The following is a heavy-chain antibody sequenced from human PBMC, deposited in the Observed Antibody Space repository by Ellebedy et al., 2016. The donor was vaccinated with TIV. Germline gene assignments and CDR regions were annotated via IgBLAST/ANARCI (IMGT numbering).Heavy chain of an antibody. CDR1: GFTFSSYG. CDR3: AQTNWGSGGFYGMDV. V-gene: IGHV3-30*03. CDR2: ISYDGSNK. J-gene: IGHJ6*02. D-gene: IGHD7-27*01. Sequence: GGSLRLSCAASGFTFSSYGMHWVRQAPGKGLEWVAVISYDGSNKYYADSVKDRFTVSRDNAKNTLYLQVDSLRAEDTAVYYCAQTNWGSGGFYGMDVWGQGTTVTVSS.